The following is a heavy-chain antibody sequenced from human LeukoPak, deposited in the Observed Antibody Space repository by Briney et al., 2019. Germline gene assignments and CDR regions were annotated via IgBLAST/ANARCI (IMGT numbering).Heavy chain of an antibody. CDR1: GFAFSNYA. D-gene: IGHD4/OR15-4a*01. CDR2: ISGVNT. J-gene: IGHJ4*02. CDR3: AKDVCTSPRCLLYSDS. Sequence: GGSLRLSCATSGFAFSNYAMSWFCQPPGKGLEWVSGISGVNTYYADSVKGRFTISRDNSKNVLYVQMNRLRVEDTAVYFCAKDVCTSPRCLLYSDSWGQGTLVTVSS. V-gene: IGHV3-23*01.